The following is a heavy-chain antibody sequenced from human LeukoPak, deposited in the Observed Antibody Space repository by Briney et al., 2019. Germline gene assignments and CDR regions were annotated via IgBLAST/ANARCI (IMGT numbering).Heavy chain of an antibody. CDR1: GFIFSNFA. J-gene: IGHJ6*02. V-gene: IGHV3-53*01. CDR3: AREKRYDILTGYSPPSYYYYYYGMDV. Sequence: GGSLRLSCAASGFIFSNFAMSWVRQAPGKGLEWVSVIYSGGSTYYADSVKGRFTISRDNSKNTLYLQMNSLRAEDTAVYYCAREKRYDILTGYSPPSYYYYYYGMDVWGQGTTVTVSS. D-gene: IGHD3-9*01. CDR2: IYSGGST.